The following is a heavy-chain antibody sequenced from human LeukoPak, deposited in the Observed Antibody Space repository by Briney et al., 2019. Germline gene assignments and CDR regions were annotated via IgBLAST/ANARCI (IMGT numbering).Heavy chain of an antibody. Sequence: SQTLSLTCTVSGGSISSAGYYWSWIRQHPGKGLEWIGYIYYSGSTYYNPSLMSRVTISVDTSKKQFSLKLSSVTAADTAVYYCAKDRSCTNNICHGDFDYWGQGTLVTVSS. CDR1: GGSISSAGYY. V-gene: IGHV4-31*03. CDR2: IYYSGST. J-gene: IGHJ4*02. CDR3: AKDRSCTNNICHGDFDY. D-gene: IGHD2-8*01.